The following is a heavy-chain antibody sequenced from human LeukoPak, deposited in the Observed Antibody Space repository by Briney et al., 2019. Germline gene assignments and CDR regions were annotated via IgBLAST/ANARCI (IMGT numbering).Heavy chain of an antibody. CDR2: IESDGTST. Sequence: PGGSLRLSCAASGFTFTTSWMHWFRQAPGKGLVWVSRIESDGTSTTYADSVKGRFTISRDNSKNTLYLQLNSLRAEDTAIYYCADSNYWYPVDYWGQGTQVTVSS. J-gene: IGHJ4*02. V-gene: IGHV3-74*01. D-gene: IGHD4-11*01. CDR3: ADSNYWYPVDY. CDR1: GFTFTTSW.